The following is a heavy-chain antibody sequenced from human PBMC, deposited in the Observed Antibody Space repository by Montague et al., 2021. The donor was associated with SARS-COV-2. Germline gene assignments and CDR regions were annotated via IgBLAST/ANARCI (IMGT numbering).Heavy chain of an antibody. J-gene: IGHJ6*02. D-gene: IGHD2-2*01. Sequence: SLRLSCAASGFTFSSYGIHWVRQAPGKGLEWVAVISYDGSNKHYADSVKGRFIISRDNSKNTLYLQMNSLRAEDTAVYYCAKDQGDCSSSRCFRGWTYYYYGMDVWGQGTTVTVSS. CDR3: AKDQGDCSSSRCFRGWTYYYYGMDV. CDR2: ISYDGSNK. V-gene: IGHV3-30*18. CDR1: GFTFSSYG.